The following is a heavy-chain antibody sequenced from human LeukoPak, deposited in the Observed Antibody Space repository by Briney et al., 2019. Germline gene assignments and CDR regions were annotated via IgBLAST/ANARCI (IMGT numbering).Heavy chain of an antibody. CDR3: AKSRLGTDTSTVHSFVY. D-gene: IGHD4-11*01. CDR1: GDSISSLY. Sequence: PSETLSLTCSVSGDSISSLYWNWMRQPPGGGREWIGFIYHSGTVTYNPSLKSRGTISVDTSKNQVSLKLTSVTAADTAVYYCAKSRLGTDTSTVHSFVYWGQGILVTVSS. J-gene: IGHJ4*02. V-gene: IGHV4-59*11. CDR2: IYHSGTV.